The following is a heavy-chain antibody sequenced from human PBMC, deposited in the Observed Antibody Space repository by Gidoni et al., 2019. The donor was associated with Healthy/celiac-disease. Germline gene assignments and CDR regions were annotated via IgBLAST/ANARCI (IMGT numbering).Heavy chain of an antibody. V-gene: IGHV3-64D*06. CDR1: GFTFSSYA. CDR3: VKDSAQSYFYGSGSYY. CDR2: ISSNGGST. J-gene: IGHJ4*02. D-gene: IGHD3-10*01. Sequence: EVPLVESGGGLVQPGRSLRLSCSASGFTFSSYAIHWVSQAPGKGLEYVSAISSNGGSTYYADAVNGRFTISRDNSKNTRYLQMSSLRAEDTAGYYCVKDSAQSYFYGSGSYYWGQGTLVTVSS.